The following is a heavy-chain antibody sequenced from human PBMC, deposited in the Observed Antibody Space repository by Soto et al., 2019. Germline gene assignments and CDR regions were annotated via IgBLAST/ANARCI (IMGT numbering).Heavy chain of an antibody. V-gene: IGHV4-59*01. Sequence: QVQLQESGPGLVKPSETLSLTCSVSGASINKDYWTWIRQPPATGPEWMGYISNNGRTEYNPSPHSRFSFSLDTSRNQPSLRLTSMTSADTAIYFCARLPSIRGWPFDSWGQGTLVAASS. CDR3: ARLPSIRGWPFDS. CDR2: ISNNGRT. J-gene: IGHJ4*02. D-gene: IGHD6-19*01. CDR1: GASINKDY.